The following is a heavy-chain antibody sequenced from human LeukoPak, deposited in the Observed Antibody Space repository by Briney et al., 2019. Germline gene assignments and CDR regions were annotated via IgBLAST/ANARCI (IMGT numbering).Heavy chain of an antibody. D-gene: IGHD3-22*01. CDR1: GFTFSSYA. CDR3: ARGHYYDNSVYYYFDY. Sequence: PGGSLRLSCAASGFTFSSYAMSWVRQAPGMGLAWVSAISGSGGSTYYADSVKGRFTISRDTSKNTLYLQMNSLRAEDTAVYYCARGHYYDNSVYYYFDYWGQGTLVTVSS. V-gene: IGHV3-23*01. CDR2: ISGSGGST. J-gene: IGHJ4*02.